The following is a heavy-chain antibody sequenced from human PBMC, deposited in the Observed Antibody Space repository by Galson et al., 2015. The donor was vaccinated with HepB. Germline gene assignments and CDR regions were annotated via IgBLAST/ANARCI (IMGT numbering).Heavy chain of an antibody. CDR3: AKDGSYSGYDQYYFDY. V-gene: IGHV3-30*18. Sequence: SLRLSCAASGFTFSSYGMHWVRQAPGKGLEWVAVISYDGSNKYYADSVKGRFTISRDNSKNTLYLQMNSLRAEDTAVYYCAKDGSYSGYDQYYFDYWGQGTLVTVSS. J-gene: IGHJ4*02. D-gene: IGHD5-12*01. CDR2: ISYDGSNK. CDR1: GFTFSSYG.